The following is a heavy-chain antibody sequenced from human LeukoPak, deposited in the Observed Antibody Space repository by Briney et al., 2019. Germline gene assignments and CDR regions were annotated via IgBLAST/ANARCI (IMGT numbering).Heavy chain of an antibody. J-gene: IGHJ4*02. CDR2: IHNTGST. V-gene: IGHV4-38-2*01. Sequence: SETLSLTCGVSGNFISRGYYWAWIRQPPGKGLEWIGSIHNTGSTYYNPSLKSRVTMSIDTSRNQFSLKLSSVTAADTAVYYCARNTSAWSPLGETQSAPHCFDSWGQGTLVTVSS. CDR3: ARNTSAWSPLGETQSAPHCFDS. CDR1: GNFISRGYY. D-gene: IGHD6-19*01.